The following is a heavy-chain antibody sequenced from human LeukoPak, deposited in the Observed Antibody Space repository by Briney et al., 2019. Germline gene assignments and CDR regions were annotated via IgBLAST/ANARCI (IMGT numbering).Heavy chain of an antibody. Sequence: PSETLSLTCTVSGGSISSGSYCWSWIRKPAGKGLEWIGYIYYSGSTNYNPSLKSRVTISVDTSKNQFSLKLSSVTAADTAVYYCAGVGGYSSSVYYYYYMDVWGKGTTVTVSS. V-gene: IGHV4-61*10. CDR2: IYYSGST. CDR3: AGVGGYSSSVYYYYYMDV. CDR1: GGSISSGSYC. D-gene: IGHD6-6*01. J-gene: IGHJ6*03.